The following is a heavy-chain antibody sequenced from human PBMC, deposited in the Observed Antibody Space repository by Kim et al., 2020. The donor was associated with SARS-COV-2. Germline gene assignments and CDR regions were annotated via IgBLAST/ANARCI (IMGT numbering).Heavy chain of an antibody. D-gene: IGHD2-15*01. J-gene: IGHJ4*02. CDR3: ARLVVVVAAFDY. V-gene: IGHV4-39*01. Sequence: YYTPSLKSRVTITVDTSKNQFSLKLSSVTAADTAVYYCARLVVVVAAFDYWGQGTLVTVSS.